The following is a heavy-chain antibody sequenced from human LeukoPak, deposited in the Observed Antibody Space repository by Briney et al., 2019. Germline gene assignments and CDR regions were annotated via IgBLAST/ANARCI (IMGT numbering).Heavy chain of an antibody. D-gene: IGHD1-14*01. CDR1: GGSISSYY. CDR3: ARTSLPGYYYYYGMDV. CDR2: IYYSGST. Sequence: PSETLSLTCTVSGGSISSYYWSWIRQPPGKGLEWIGYIYYSGSTNYNPSLKSRVTISVDTSKNQFSLKLSSVTAADTAVYYCARTSLPGYYYYYGMDVWGQGTTVTVSS. J-gene: IGHJ6*02. V-gene: IGHV4-59*01.